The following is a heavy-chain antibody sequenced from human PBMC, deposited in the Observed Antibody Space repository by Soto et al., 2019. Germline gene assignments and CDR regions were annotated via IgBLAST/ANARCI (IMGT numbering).Heavy chain of an antibody. Sequence: GGSLRLSCAASGFTFTNAWMNWVRQAPGKGPEWVGRVKTKAGGGTTDYAAPAKGRFTISRDDSINTVYLQMNSLKIEDTAVYYCTSRIKTTNDYWGQGTLVTVSS. V-gene: IGHV3-15*07. CDR2: VKTKAGGGTT. CDR1: GFTFTNAW. J-gene: IGHJ4*02. CDR3: TSRIKTTNDY. D-gene: IGHD1-1*01.